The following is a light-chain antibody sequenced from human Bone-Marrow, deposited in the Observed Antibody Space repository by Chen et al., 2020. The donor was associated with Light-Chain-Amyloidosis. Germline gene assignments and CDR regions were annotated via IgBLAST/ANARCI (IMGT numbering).Light chain of an antibody. V-gene: IGKV3-20*01. CDR2: GTS. CDR3: QQYEAPPQT. J-gene: IGKJ1*01. Sequence: EIVLTQSPGTLSLSPGDRATLSCRASQSVHSIYLAWYQQKPGQAPRVLIYGTSSRASGIPDRFSGSGSGTDFTLTNSRLEPEDFAVYYCQQYEAPPQTFGQGTKVEI. CDR1: QSVHSIY.